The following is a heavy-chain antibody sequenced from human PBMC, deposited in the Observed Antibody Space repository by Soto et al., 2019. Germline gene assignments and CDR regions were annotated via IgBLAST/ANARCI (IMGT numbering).Heavy chain of an antibody. V-gene: IGHV3-23*01. CDR2: VTDSGDST. CDR3: AKEGVVVMTPVDY. Sequence: GSLRLSCAASGFTFFKHAMSWVRQAPGKGLEWVSTVTDSGDSTYYADSVKGRFTISRDNSKNTLYLQMNSLRAEDTAVYFCAKEGVVVMTPVDYWGQGTLVTVSS. CDR1: GFTFFKHA. D-gene: IGHD3-22*01. J-gene: IGHJ4*02.